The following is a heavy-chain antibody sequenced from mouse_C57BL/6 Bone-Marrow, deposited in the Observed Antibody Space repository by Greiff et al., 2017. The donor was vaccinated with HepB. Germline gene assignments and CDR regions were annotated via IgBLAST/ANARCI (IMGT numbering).Heavy chain of an antibody. D-gene: IGHD1-1*01. CDR3: ARIEYYYGSSSAWFAY. CDR1: GFSLSTFGMG. Sequence: QVTLKVSGPGILQPSQTLSLTCSFSGFSLSTFGMGVGWIRQPSGMGLEWLAHIWWDDDKYYNPALKSRLTISKDTSKNQVFLKIANVDTADTATDYGARIEYYYGSSSAWFAYWGQGTLVTVSA. J-gene: IGHJ3*01. CDR2: IWWDDDK. V-gene: IGHV8-8*01.